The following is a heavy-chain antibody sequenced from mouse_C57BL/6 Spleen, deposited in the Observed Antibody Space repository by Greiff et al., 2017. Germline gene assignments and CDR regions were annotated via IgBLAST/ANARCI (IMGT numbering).Heavy chain of an antibody. Sequence: QVQLQQPGAELVKPGASVKMSCKASGYTFTSYWITWVKQRPGQGLEWIGDIYPGSGSTNYNEKFKSKATLTVDTSSSTAYMQLSSLTSEDSAVYYCARGHDYSYDGYAMDYWGQGTSVTVSS. CDR1: GYTFTSYW. V-gene: IGHV1-55*01. CDR3: ARGHDYSYDGYAMDY. CDR2: IYPGSGST. D-gene: IGHD2-12*01. J-gene: IGHJ4*01.